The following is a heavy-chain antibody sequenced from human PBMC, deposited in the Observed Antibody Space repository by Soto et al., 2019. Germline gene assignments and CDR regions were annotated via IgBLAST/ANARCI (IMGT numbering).Heavy chain of an antibody. V-gene: IGHV1-18*01. CDR1: GYTLTELS. CDR3: ARGNRWLNNNRVDY. D-gene: IGHD1-1*01. J-gene: IGHJ4*02. Sequence: ASVKVSCKVSGYTLTELSMHWVRQAPGKGLEWMGWISAYNGNTNYAQKLQGRVTMTTDTSTSTAYMELRSLRSDDTAVYYCARGNRWLNNNRVDYWGQGTLVTVSS. CDR2: ISAYNGNT.